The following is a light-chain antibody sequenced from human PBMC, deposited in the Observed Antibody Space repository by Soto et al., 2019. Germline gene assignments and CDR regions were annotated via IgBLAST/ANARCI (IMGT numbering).Light chain of an antibody. CDR3: CSYAGSSTLYV. CDR2: EVS. Sequence: QSALTQPASVSGSPGQWITISCTGTSSDVGSYNLVSWYQQHPGKAPKLMIYEVSKRPSGVSNRFSGSKSGNTASLTIFGLQAEDEADYYCCSYAGSSTLYVFGTGTKLTVL. V-gene: IGLV2-23*02. J-gene: IGLJ1*01. CDR1: SSDVGSYNL.